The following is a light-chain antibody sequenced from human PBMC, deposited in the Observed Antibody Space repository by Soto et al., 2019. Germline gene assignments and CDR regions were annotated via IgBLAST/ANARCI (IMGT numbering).Light chain of an antibody. CDR1: QDIGVD. CDR3: QKYNSAPLP. V-gene: IGKV1-27*01. Sequence: DIQMTQSPSSLSASLGDRVTITCRASQDIGVDLAWIQQKPGNVPKLLIYAASTLQSGVPSRFSGSGSGTDFTLTISSLQPEDVATYYCQKYNSAPLPFGGGTKVELK. CDR2: AAS. J-gene: IGKJ4*01.